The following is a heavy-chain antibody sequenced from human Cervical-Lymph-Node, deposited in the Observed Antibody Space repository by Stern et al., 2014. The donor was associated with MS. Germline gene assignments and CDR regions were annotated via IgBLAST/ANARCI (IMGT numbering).Heavy chain of an antibody. CDR1: GYTFTSYY. V-gene: IGHV1-46*03. Sequence: QVQLVESGAEVKKPGASVKVSCTASGYTFTSYYMHWVRQAPGQGLEWMGIINPSGGSTSYAQKFQGRVTMTRDTSTSTVYMELSSLRSEDTAVYYCASSGGGSYFYGPYYYGMDVWGQGTTVTVSS. CDR2: INPSGGST. D-gene: IGHD1-26*01. CDR3: ASSGGGSYFYGPYYYGMDV. J-gene: IGHJ6*02.